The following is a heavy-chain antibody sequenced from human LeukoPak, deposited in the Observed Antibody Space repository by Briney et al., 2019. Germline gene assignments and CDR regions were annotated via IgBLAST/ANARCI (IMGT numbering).Heavy chain of an antibody. J-gene: IGHJ4*02. D-gene: IGHD1-26*01. CDR1: GFTFSSSP. CDR3: GKYVQTSVGANDY. V-gene: IGHV3-23*01. CDR2: ISGSGGAT. Sequence: GGSLRLSCAASGFTFSSSPMNWVRQAPGKGLEWVSVISGSGGATFYGDSVQGRFTISRDNSRDTLYLQINSLTAEDTAVYYCGKYVQTSVGANDYWGQGTLVTVSS.